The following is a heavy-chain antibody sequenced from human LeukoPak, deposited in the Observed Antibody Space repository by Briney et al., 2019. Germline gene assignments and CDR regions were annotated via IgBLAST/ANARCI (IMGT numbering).Heavy chain of an antibody. D-gene: IGHD1-1*01. CDR2: ISYDGSNK. J-gene: IGHJ4*02. V-gene: IGHV3-30-3*01. CDR1: GFTFSSYA. CDR3: ARGTTDDY. Sequence: PTGGSLRLSCAASGFTFSSYAMHWVRQAPGKGLEWVALISYDGSNKYYADSVTGRFTISRDNSKNALYLQMNSLRSEDTAVYYCARGTTDDYWGQGTPVTVSS.